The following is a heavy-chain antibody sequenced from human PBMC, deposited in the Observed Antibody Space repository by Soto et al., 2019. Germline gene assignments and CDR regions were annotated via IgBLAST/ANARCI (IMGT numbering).Heavy chain of an antibody. V-gene: IGHV1-18*01. D-gene: IGHD3-3*01. CDR1: GYPFVSYG. Sequence: GASVKVSCKASGYPFVSYGISWVRQAAGQGPEWMAWASDHNGNTYYAQKFQGRATVTTDRSTNTVYMELRSLRYDETAVYYCARDKSRLGVVEWSHNYYYGMEGCGQGSTVPVSS. CDR2: ASDHNGNT. CDR3: ARDKSRLGVVEWSHNYYYGMEG. J-gene: IGHJ6*01.